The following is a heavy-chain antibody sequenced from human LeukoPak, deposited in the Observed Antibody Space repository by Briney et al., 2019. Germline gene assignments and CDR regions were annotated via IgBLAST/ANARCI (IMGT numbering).Heavy chain of an antibody. CDR3: ARAGYSSGWYVY. CDR1: GGSISSGSYY. D-gene: IGHD6-19*01. J-gene: IGHJ4*02. CDR2: IYTSGST. Sequence: PSQTLSLTCTVSGGSISSGSYYWSWIRQPAGKGLEWIGRIYTSGSTNYNPSLKSRVTISVDTSKNQFSLMLSSVTAADTAVYYCARAGYSSGWYVYWGQGTLVTVSS. V-gene: IGHV4-61*02.